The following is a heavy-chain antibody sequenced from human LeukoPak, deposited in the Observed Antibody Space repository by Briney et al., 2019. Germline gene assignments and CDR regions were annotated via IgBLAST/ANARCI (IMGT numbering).Heavy chain of an antibody. CDR3: ARGPPGIAAAPVD. CDR1: GGTFSSYA. J-gene: IGHJ4*02. V-gene: IGHV1-69*06. D-gene: IGHD6-13*01. Sequence: SVKVSCKASGGTFSSYAISWVRQAPGQGLEWMGGIIPIFGTANYAQKFQGRVTITADKSTSTAYMELSSLRSEDTAVYYCARGPPGIAAAPVDWGQGTLVTVSS. CDR2: IIPIFGTA.